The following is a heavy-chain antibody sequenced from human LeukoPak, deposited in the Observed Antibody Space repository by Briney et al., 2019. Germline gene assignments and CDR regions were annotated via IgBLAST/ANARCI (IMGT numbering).Heavy chain of an antibody. CDR1: GYTVTGYY. V-gene: IGHV1-2*02. CDR3: ARNPFVVVPAAIGY. Sequence: ASMKVSSKASGYTVTGYYMHSVRQAPGQGLEWMGWINPNSGGTNYAQKFQGRVTMTRDTSISTAYMELSRLRSDDTAVYYCARNPFVVVPAAIGYWGQGTLVTVSS. D-gene: IGHD2-2*01. J-gene: IGHJ4*02. CDR2: INPNSGGT.